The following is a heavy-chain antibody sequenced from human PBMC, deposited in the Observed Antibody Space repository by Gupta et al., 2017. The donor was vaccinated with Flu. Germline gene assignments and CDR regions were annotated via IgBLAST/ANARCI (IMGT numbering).Heavy chain of an antibody. CDR3: ARDIRGVDILTGYGDY. D-gene: IGHD3-9*01. Sequence: QVQLVESGGGVVQPGRSLRLSCAASGFPFSSYGMHWVRQVPGKGLEWVAVRWYDGSNKYYEDSVKGRFTRSRDNSKNTLYLQMNSLRAEDTAVYYCARDIRGVDILTGYGDYWGQGTLVTVSS. J-gene: IGHJ4*02. CDR2: RWYDGSNK. CDR1: GFPFSSYG. V-gene: IGHV3-33*01.